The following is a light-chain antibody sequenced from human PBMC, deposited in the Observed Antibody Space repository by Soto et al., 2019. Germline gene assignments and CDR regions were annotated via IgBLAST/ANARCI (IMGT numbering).Light chain of an antibody. CDR3: QQYGSSCT. Sequence: EIVLTKSLGTLALSPGERATLSCRASQSVSNNYLAWYQQKPGQAPRRLIYGASNSATGIPDRFSGSGSGTDFTLTISRMEPEDFSVYYCQQYGSSCTFGQGTKVQIK. CDR2: GAS. CDR1: QSVSNNY. J-gene: IGKJ1*01. V-gene: IGKV3-20*01.